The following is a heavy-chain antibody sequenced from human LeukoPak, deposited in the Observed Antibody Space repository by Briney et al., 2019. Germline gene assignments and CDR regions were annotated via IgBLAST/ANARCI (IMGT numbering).Heavy chain of an antibody. V-gene: IGHV3-74*03. CDR2: VLSDGSRI. CDR3: AKDNVKVTTIRRVPHYMDV. CDR1: GFRFTNYW. D-gene: IGHD5-12*01. J-gene: IGHJ6*03. Sequence: GGSLRLSCVGSGFRFTNYWMHWVRQAPGKGLVWVSRVLSDGSRITYADSVKGRFTISRDNAKNTLYLQMSSLTAEDTAVYYCAKDNVKVTTIRRVPHYMDVWGKGATVTISS.